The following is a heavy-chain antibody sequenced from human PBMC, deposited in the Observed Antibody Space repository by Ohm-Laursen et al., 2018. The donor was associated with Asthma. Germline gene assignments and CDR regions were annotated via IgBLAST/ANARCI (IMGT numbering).Heavy chain of an antibody. D-gene: IGHD3-16*01. CDR3: ATNLPYEAENY. Sequence: SLRLSCAASGFTFSRNWMSWVRQAPGKGLEWVANIYPDGGEKYYVDSVDGRFTISRDNAKNSLYLQMNSLRAEDTAVYYCATNLPYEAENYWGQGTLVTVSS. CDR2: IYPDGGEK. J-gene: IGHJ4*02. CDR1: GFTFSRNW. V-gene: IGHV3-7*05.